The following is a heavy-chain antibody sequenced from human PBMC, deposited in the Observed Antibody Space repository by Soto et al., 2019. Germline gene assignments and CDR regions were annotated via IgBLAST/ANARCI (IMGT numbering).Heavy chain of an antibody. D-gene: IGHD2-15*01. J-gene: IGHJ1*01. CDR2: IYHSGST. Sequence: QLQLQESGSGLVKPSQTLSLTCAVSGGSISSGGYSWSWIRQPPGKGLEWIGYIYHSGSTYYNPCPKSRVHISVDRSMNQFSLKLSSVTAADTAVYYCARGQVVAVQHWGQGTLFTVSS. CDR1: GGSISSGGYS. CDR3: ARGQVVAVQH. V-gene: IGHV4-30-2*01.